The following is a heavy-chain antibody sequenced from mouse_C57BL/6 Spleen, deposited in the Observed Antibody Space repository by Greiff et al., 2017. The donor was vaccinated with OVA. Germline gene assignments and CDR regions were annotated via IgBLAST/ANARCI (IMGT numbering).Heavy chain of an antibody. J-gene: IGHJ2*01. CDR1: GYTFTDYN. CDR3: AREWMGLLNY. V-gene: IGHV1-22*01. CDR2: INPNTGGT. Sequence: VQLQQSGPELVKPGASVKMSCKASGYTFTDYNMHWVKQSPGQSLEWIGYINPNTGGTGYNQKFKGKATLTVNKSSSTAYMELRSLTSEDSAVYYCAREWMGLLNYWGQGTTLTVSS. D-gene: IGHD2-3*01.